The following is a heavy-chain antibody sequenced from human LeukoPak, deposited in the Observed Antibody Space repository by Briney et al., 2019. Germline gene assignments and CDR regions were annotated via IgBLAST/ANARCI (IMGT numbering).Heavy chain of an antibody. D-gene: IGHD3-3*01. CDR2: IYHSGST. Sequence: SGTLSLTCAVSGGSISSSNWWSWVRQPPGKGLEWIGEIYHSGSTNYNPSLKSRVTISVDKSKTQFSLKLSSVTAADTALYYCARVGEWSHLDAFDIWGQGTMVTVSS. CDR1: GGSISSSNW. CDR3: ARVGEWSHLDAFDI. J-gene: IGHJ3*02. V-gene: IGHV4-4*02.